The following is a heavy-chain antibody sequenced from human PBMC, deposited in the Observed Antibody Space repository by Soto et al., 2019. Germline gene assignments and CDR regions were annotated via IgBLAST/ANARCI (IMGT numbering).Heavy chain of an antibody. CDR3: TTAQSSSSFDGFDM. V-gene: IGHV3-15*01. D-gene: IGHD6-6*01. Sequence: PGGSLRLSCAASGFTFSNAWMTWVRQAPGKGLEWVGRIKSRIDGGTTDYAEPVKGRFTISRDDLKTTLYLQMNSLKTEYTAVYYCTTAQSSSSFDGFDMWGQGTMVTVSS. CDR1: GFTFSNAW. CDR2: IKSRIDGGTT. J-gene: IGHJ3*02.